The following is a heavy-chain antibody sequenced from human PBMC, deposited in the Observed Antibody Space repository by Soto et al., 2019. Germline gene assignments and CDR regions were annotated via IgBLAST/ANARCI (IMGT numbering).Heavy chain of an antibody. CDR1: GYSFTNFW. D-gene: IGHD2-8*01. V-gene: IGHV5-10-1*01. CDR2: IDPSDSFS. Sequence: GESLKISCKGSGYSFTNFWISWVRQMPGKGLEWMGKIDPSDSFSTYSPFFRGHVTLSVDKSIGTAYLQWTSLKASDTAMYYCARNPLDIVLMVYAHDAFDIWGQGTMVTVSS. CDR3: ARNPLDIVLMVYAHDAFDI. J-gene: IGHJ3*02.